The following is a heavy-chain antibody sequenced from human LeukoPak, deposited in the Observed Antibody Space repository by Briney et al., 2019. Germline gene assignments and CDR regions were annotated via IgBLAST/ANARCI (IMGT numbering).Heavy chain of an antibody. CDR1: GXTXSXXY. D-gene: IGHD2/OR15-2a*01. CDR3: ARDQRVFLRPVGGRSFDI. V-gene: IGHV3-66*01. CDR2: XXXGGST. Sequence: XXXCAXXGXTXSXXYMXWXXXXXXXXXXXXXXXXXGGSTYYADSVKGRFTISIDNSKTTLYLQMNSLRAEDTAVYYCARDQRVFLRPVGGRSFDIWGQGTMVTVSS. J-gene: IGHJ3*02.